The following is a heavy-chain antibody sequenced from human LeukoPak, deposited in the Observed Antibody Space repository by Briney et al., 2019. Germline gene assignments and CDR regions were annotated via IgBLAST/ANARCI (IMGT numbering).Heavy chain of an antibody. D-gene: IGHD4-17*01. CDR3: AGDVHYGDYLSDY. Sequence: SETLSLTCTVSGGSISSSSYYWGWIRQPPGKGLEWIGSIYYSGSTYYNPSLKSRVTISVDTSKNQFSLKLSSVTAADTAVYYYAGDVHYGDYLSDYWGQGTLVTVSS. CDR1: GGSISSSSYY. V-gene: IGHV4-39*02. CDR2: IYYSGST. J-gene: IGHJ4*02.